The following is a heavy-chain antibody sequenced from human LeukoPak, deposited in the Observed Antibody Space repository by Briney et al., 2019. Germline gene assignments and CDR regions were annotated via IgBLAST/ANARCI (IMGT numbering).Heavy chain of an antibody. J-gene: IGHJ1*01. D-gene: IGHD3-22*01. Sequence: GASVKVSCKASGYTFTSYYMHWVRQAPGQGLEWMGIINPSGGNTNYAQKLQGRVTMTTDTSTSTAYMELRSLRSDDTAVYYCARGTDYYDSSGYYKYFQHWGQGTLVTVSS. CDR2: INPSGGNT. CDR3: ARGTDYYDSSGYYKYFQH. V-gene: IGHV1-46*01. CDR1: GYTFTSYY.